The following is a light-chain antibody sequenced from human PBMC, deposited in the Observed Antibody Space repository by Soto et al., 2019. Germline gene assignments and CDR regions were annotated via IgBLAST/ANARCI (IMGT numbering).Light chain of an antibody. V-gene: IGKV3-15*01. CDR1: QSVSNN. CDR2: GAS. J-gene: IGKJ4*01. Sequence: EIVMTQSPATLSVSPGERATLSCSASQSVSNNLAWYQQKPGQAPRLLIYGASTRATGIPARFSGSGSGTEFTLTIGCLQSEDFAVYYCQQYNKFPSLTFGGGTKVEIK. CDR3: QQYNKFPSLT.